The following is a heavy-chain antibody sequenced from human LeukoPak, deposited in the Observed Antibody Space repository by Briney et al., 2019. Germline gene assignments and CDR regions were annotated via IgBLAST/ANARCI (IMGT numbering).Heavy chain of an antibody. J-gene: IGHJ6*02. CDR3: ARGGSYRASHYNYYYGMDA. V-gene: IGHV3-9*01. CDR2: INRSGGTV. D-gene: IGHD3-16*02. Sequence: GGSLRLSCAASGLTFDDSAMHWVRQVPGKGLEGVSGINRSGGTVGYADSVKGRFTISRDNAKNSLYLQMSSLRADDTAVYYCARGGSYRASHYNYYYGMDAWGQGTTVTVSS. CDR1: GLTFDDSA.